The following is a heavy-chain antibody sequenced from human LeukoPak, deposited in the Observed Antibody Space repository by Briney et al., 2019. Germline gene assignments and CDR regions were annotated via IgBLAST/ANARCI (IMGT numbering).Heavy chain of an antibody. CDR2: MYTSGST. Sequence: SETLSLTCTVSGGSISSGSYYWSWIRQPDGKELEWIGRMYTSGSTNYNPSLKSRVTISVDTSKNHFSLKLNSVTAADTAVYYCARDSSGWYHWFDPWGQGALVTVSS. CDR3: ARDSSGWYHWFDP. V-gene: IGHV4-61*02. D-gene: IGHD6-19*01. CDR1: GGSISSGSYY. J-gene: IGHJ5*02.